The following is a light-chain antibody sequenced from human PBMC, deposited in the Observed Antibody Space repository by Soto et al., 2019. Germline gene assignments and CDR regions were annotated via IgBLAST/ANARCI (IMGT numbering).Light chain of an antibody. CDR2: EVT. V-gene: IGLV2-14*01. J-gene: IGLJ1*01. Sequence: QSALTQPASVSGSPGQSITISCTGTSSDVGGYNYVAWYQQHPDKAPKLMIFEVTNRPSGASDRFSGSKSGNTASLTISGLQAEDEADYYCSSYTSTSTLVFGTGTKLTFL. CDR1: SSDVGGYNY. CDR3: SSYTSTSTLV.